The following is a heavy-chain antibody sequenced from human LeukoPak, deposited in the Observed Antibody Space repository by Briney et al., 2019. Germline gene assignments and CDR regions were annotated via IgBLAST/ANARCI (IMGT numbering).Heavy chain of an antibody. CDR3: YGGDYYDSSGYPRYAFDI. J-gene: IGHJ3*02. V-gene: IGHV4-59*01. CDR2: IYYSGST. Sequence: SETLSLTCTVSGGSISSYYWSWIRQPPGKGLEWIGYIYYSGSTNYNPSLKSRVTISVDTSKNQFSLKLSSVTAADTAVYYCYGGDYYDSSGYPRYAFDIWGQGTMVTVSS. CDR1: GGSISSYY. D-gene: IGHD3-22*01.